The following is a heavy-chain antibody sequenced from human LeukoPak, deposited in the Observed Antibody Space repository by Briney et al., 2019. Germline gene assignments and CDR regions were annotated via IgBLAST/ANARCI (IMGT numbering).Heavy chain of an antibody. V-gene: IGHV5-51*07. D-gene: IGHD2-8*01. CDR1: GYRFTSYW. J-gene: IGHJ4*02. Sequence: GESLKISCKGSGYRFTSYWIGWVHQMPGKGLEWMGIIYPGDSDTRYSPSFQGQVTISADKSITTAYLQWSSLKASDTAMYYCARHMGVWVFDYWGQGTLVTVSS. CDR3: ARHMGVWVFDY. CDR2: IYPGDSDT.